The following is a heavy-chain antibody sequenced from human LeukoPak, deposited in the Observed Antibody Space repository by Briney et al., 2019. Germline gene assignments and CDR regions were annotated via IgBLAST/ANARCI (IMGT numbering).Heavy chain of an antibody. Sequence: PGGSLRLSCAASGFTFSNAWMSWVRQAPGKGLEWVAVISYDGSNKYYADSVKGRFTISRDNSKNTLYLQMNSLRAEDTAVYYCAKDPHYYDSSGNFDYWGQGTLVTVSS. D-gene: IGHD3-22*01. CDR2: ISYDGSNK. J-gene: IGHJ4*02. V-gene: IGHV3-30*18. CDR3: AKDPHYYDSSGNFDY. CDR1: GFTFSNAW.